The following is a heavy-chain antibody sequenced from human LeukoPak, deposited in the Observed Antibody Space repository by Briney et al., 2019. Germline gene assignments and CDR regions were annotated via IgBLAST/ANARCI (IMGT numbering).Heavy chain of an antibody. Sequence: GGSLRLSCAASGFTFSSYAMSWVRQAPGKGLEWVSAISGSGGSTYCADSVKGRFTISRDNSKNTLYLQMNSLRAEDTAVYYCAKDRDIVVVTAPHYGMDVWGQGTTVTVSS. CDR2: ISGSGGST. CDR1: GFTFSSYA. CDR3: AKDRDIVVVTAPHYGMDV. J-gene: IGHJ6*02. D-gene: IGHD2-21*02. V-gene: IGHV3-23*01.